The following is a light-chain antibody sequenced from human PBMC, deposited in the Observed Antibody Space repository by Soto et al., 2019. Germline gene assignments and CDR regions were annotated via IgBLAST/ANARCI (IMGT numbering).Light chain of an antibody. V-gene: IGKV3-15*01. CDR1: HNVRSN. Sequence: EIVMTQSPATLSVSPGEGVTLSCRASHNVRSNLAWYQKRPGQPPRLLIYSASTSATDFPARFSASGSGPQFTPAISGLQSEDFAVYFCQQYNNWPRSFGQGTEVDIK. CDR3: QQYNNWPRS. J-gene: IGKJ1*01. CDR2: SAS.